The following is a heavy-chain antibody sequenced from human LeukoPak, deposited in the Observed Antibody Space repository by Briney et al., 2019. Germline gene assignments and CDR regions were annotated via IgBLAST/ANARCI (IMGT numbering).Heavy chain of an antibody. CDR3: ARDLGLRGVTNWFDS. Sequence: ASVKVSCKASGYTFSNYLLHWVRQAPGQGLECMGVINPSSSATSYAQKFQGRVTMTRDTSTSTVYVDLSSLRSEDTAVYYCARDLGLRGVTNWFDSWGQGTLVTVSS. D-gene: IGHD3-10*01. J-gene: IGHJ5*01. CDR1: GYTFSNYL. CDR2: INPSSSAT. V-gene: IGHV1-46*01.